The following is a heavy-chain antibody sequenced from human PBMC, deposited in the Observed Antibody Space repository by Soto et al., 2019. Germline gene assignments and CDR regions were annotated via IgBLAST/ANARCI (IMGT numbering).Heavy chain of an antibody. CDR3: ARGGASMIVVVIINDAFDI. Sequence: GESLKISCKASGYTFTSYDINWVRQATGQGLEWMGWMNPNSGNTGYAQKFQGRVTMTRNTSISTAYMELSSLRSEDTAVYYCARGGASMIVVVIINDAFDIWGQGTMVTVSS. CDR1: GYTFTSYD. D-gene: IGHD3-22*01. V-gene: IGHV1-8*01. CDR2: MNPNSGNT. J-gene: IGHJ3*02.